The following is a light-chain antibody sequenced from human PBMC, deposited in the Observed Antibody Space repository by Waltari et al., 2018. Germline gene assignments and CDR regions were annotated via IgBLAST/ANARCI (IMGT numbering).Light chain of an antibody. CDR2: DKH. Sequence: QSVLTQPPSVSVAPGQMVTISCSGSSPNIGKNYVSWYQQLPGTAPKLFIYDKHKRPSGIPDRCSGSKSGTSASLGITGLQTGDEADYYCATWDNSLSGGVFGGGTKVTVL. J-gene: IGLJ3*02. CDR1: SPNIGKNY. V-gene: IGLV1-51*01. CDR3: ATWDNSLSGGV.